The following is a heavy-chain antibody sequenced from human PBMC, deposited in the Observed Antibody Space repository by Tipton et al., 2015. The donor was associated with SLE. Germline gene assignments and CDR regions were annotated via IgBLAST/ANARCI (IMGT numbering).Heavy chain of an antibody. Sequence: LSLSCIVSGDSISSSSYYWGWIRQPPGKGLEWVGTVYYTGNTFYNPSLKSRVTISVDTSKNQFSLNLSSVTAADTAVYYCARDEYRYDTTGYHLLGHFDFWGQGTLVTVSS. V-gene: IGHV4-39*07. CDR2: VYYTGNT. J-gene: IGHJ4*02. CDR1: GDSISSSSYY. CDR3: ARDEYRYDTTGYHLLGHFDF. D-gene: IGHD3-22*01.